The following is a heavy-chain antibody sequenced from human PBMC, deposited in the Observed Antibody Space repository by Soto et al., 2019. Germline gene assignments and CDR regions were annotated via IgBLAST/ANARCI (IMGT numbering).Heavy chain of an antibody. V-gene: IGHV3-23*01. CDR3: AKVLATQTYYDFWSGPTFDY. CDR2: ISGSGGST. Sequence: GGSLRLSCAASGFTFSSYAMSWVRQAPGKGLEWVSAISGSGGSTYYADSVKGRFTISRDNSKNTLYLQMNSLRAEDTAVYYCAKVLATQTYYDFWSGPTFDYWGQGTLVTVSS. CDR1: GFTFSSYA. D-gene: IGHD3-3*01. J-gene: IGHJ4*02.